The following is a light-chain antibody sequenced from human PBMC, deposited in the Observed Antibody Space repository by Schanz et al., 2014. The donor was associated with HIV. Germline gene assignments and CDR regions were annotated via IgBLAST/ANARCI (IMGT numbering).Light chain of an antibody. CDR1: RTVSSSY. V-gene: IGKV3-20*01. Sequence: EVLLTQSPATLSLSPGERATLSCRASRTVSSSYLAWYQQKPGQAPRLLIYGASSRATGIPDRFSGSGSGTDFTLTISRLEPEDFAVYYCQQYGDSPPTFGPGTKVDIK. J-gene: IGKJ3*01. CDR2: GAS. CDR3: QQYGDSPPT.